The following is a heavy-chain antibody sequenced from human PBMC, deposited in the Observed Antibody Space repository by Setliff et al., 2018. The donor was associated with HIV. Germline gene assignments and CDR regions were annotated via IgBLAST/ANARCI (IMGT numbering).Heavy chain of an antibody. CDR2: IYYSGNS. CDR3: ASPGGYCSSTSCHSFDY. D-gene: IGHD2-2*01. CDR1: GGSISGSSYY. J-gene: IGHJ4*02. V-gene: IGHV4-39*01. Sequence: SETLSLTCTVSGGSISGSSYYWGWIRQPPGKGLEWIGTIYYSGNSFYNPSLKSRVTISVDTSKNQFSLKLRSVTAADTALYYCASPGGYCSSTSCHSFDYWGQGTLVTVSS.